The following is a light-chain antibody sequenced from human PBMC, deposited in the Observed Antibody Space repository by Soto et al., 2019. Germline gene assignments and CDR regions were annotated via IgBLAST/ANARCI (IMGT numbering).Light chain of an antibody. Sequence: QSALTQPRSVSGSPGQSVTISCTGTSSDVGGYNFVSWYQQYPGKAPKLIIYDVTKRPSGVPSRFSGSKSGNTASLTISGLLAADRADYYCTSYAGSYTLWVFGGGTKVTVL. V-gene: IGLV2-11*01. CDR2: DVT. CDR3: TSYAGSYTLWV. J-gene: IGLJ3*02. CDR1: SSDVGGYNF.